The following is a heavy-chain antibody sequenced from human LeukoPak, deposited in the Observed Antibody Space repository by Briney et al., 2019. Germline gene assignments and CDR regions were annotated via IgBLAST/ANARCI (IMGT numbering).Heavy chain of an antibody. J-gene: IGHJ5*02. CDR3: ATSNHTQYYDFWSGYLNWFDP. V-gene: IGHV1-69*01. CDR1: GGTFSSYA. Sequence: ASVKVSCKASGGTFSSYAISWVRQAPGQGLEWMGGIIPIFGTANYAQKFQGRVTITADESTSTAYMELSSLRSEDTAVYYCATSNHTQYYDFWSGYLNWFDPWGQGTLVTVSS. D-gene: IGHD3-3*01. CDR2: IIPIFGTA.